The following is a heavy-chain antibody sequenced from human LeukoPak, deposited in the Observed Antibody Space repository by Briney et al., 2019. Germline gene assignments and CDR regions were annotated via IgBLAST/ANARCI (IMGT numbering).Heavy chain of an antibody. J-gene: IGHJ4*02. D-gene: IGHD6-6*01. CDR2: IYYSGST. CDR3: ARGSEYSSSEFDY. CDR1: GGSLSSYY. V-gene: IGHV4-59*01. Sequence: SETLSLTCTVSGGSLSSYYWSWTRQPPGKGLEWIGYIYYSGSTNYNPSLKSRVTISVDTSKNQFSLKLSSVTAADTAVYYCARGSEYSSSEFDYWAREPWSPSPQ.